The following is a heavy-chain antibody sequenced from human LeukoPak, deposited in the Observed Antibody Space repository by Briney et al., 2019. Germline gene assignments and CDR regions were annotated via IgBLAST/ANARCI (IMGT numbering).Heavy chain of an antibody. V-gene: IGHV3-21*01. D-gene: IGHD1-26*01. CDR1: GFTFNLYT. Sequence: TGGSLRLSCAASGFTFNLYTITWVRQAPGKGLEWVSSISSTRDHKYYADSVKGRFTISRDNAKNSLYLQMNGLRAEDTAVYHCARVRDTSGHPYHYYHYMDVWGKGTTVTVSS. CDR2: ISSTRDHK. J-gene: IGHJ6*03. CDR3: ARVRDTSGHPYHYYHYMDV.